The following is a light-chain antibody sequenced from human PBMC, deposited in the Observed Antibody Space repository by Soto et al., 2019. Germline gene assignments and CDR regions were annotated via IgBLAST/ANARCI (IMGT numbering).Light chain of an antibody. CDR2: WAS. CDR3: QQYYSPPVT. CDR1: QSVLYSSNNKNY. V-gene: IGKV4-1*01. Sequence: DIVMTQSPDSLAVSLGERATINCKSSQSVLYSSNNKNYLAWYQQKPGQPPKLLIYWASTRQFGVPDRFSGSVSGTEFTLIISSLQAEDAGIYYCQQYYSPPVTFGGGNKVESK. J-gene: IGKJ4*01.